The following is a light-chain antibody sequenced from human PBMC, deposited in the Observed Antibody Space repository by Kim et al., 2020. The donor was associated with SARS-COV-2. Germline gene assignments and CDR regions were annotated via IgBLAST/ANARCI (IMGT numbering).Light chain of an antibody. CDR1: SLRSYY. J-gene: IGLJ2*01. CDR2: DKN. V-gene: IGLV3-19*01. CDR3: NSRESGVNHVI. Sequence: ALGQTVRITCQGDSLRSYYATWYQQKPGQAPVLVIYDKNNRPSGISARFSGSYSGNTASLTITGAQAGDEAVYYCNSRESGVNHVIFGGGTQLTVL.